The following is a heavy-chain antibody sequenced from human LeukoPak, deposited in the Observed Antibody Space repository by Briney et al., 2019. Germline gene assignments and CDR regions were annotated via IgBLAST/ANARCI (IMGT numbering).Heavy chain of an antibody. CDR2: ISAYNGNT. D-gene: IGHD3-16*01. Sequence: GASVKVSCKASGYTFTSYGISWVRQAPGQGLEWMGWISAYNGNTNYAQKLQGRVTMTTDTSTSTAYMELRSLRSDDTAVYYCARGAYTLRAFYYYYGMDVWGQGTTVTVSS. J-gene: IGHJ6*02. V-gene: IGHV1-18*01. CDR3: ARGAYTLRAFYYYYGMDV. CDR1: GYTFTSYG.